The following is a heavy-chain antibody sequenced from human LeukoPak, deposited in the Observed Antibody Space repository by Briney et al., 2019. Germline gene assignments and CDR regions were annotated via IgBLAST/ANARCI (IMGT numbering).Heavy chain of an antibody. D-gene: IGHD6-13*01. CDR1: GFTLSRYW. Sequence: PGGSLRLSCAASGFTLSRYWINWVRQAPGRGLEWVSSISSSSSYIYYADSVKGRFTISRDNAKNSLYLQMNSLRAEDTAVYYCATSGDSSSWYEGDYWGQGTLVTVSS. CDR3: ATSGDSSSWYEGDY. V-gene: IGHV3-21*01. CDR2: ISSSSSYI. J-gene: IGHJ4*02.